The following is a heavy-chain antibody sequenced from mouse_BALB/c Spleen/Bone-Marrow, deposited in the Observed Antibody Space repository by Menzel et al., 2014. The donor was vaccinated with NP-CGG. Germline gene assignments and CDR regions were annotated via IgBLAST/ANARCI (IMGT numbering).Heavy chain of an antibody. CDR1: GFDFSRYW. CDR3: ARLDYYDYLNY. V-gene: IGHV4-1*02. Sequence: EVQLVESGGGLVQPGGSLKLSCAASGFDFSRYWMSWVRQAPGKGLEWIGEINPESRTINYSPSLKDKFIISRDNAKNTLYLRLNKVRSEDTALYYCARLDYYDYLNYWGQGTTLTVSS. CDR2: INPESRTI. D-gene: IGHD1-1*01. J-gene: IGHJ2*01.